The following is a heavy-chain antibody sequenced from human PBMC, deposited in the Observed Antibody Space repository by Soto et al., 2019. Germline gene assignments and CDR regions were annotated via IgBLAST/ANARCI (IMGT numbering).Heavy chain of an antibody. CDR2: FSRSNGVA. CDR1: GFTFSHYT. J-gene: IGHJ4*02. Sequence: EVQMLESGGYLVQPGGSLRVSCASGFTFSHYTMAWVRQAPGKGLEWVSGFSRSNGVAYYADSVKGRFTISRDNSKNTVFLQMKSLRPEDTALYYCAKVLTLFSNMEDTVAFDYWGQGTLVIVSS. V-gene: IGHV3-23*01. CDR3: AKVLTLFSNMEDTVAFDY. D-gene: IGHD5-18*01.